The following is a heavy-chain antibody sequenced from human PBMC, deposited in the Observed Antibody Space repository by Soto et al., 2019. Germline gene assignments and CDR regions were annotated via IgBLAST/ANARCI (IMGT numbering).Heavy chain of an antibody. CDR1: GFTFSSYA. Sequence: EVQLLESGGGLVQPGGSLRVSCAASGFTFSSYAMNWVRQAPGKGLEWVSAISASGGSTYYADSVKGRFTISRDNSKNTLYLQMNSLRAEDTAVYYCAKAHSGVTRAFDYWGQGTLVTVSS. D-gene: IGHD6-25*01. J-gene: IGHJ4*02. CDR2: ISASGGST. V-gene: IGHV3-23*01. CDR3: AKAHSGVTRAFDY.